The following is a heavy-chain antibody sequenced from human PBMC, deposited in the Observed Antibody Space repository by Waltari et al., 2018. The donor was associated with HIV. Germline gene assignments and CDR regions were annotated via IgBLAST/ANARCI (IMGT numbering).Heavy chain of an antibody. J-gene: IGHJ4*02. CDR1: GSTFNYYW. V-gene: IGHV3-7*01. D-gene: IGHD3-22*01. CDR3: AREALYDSSGYYFDY. Sequence: EVQLVESGGGLVQPGGSLRLSCAASGSTFNYYWMPWLRQAPGKGLEWVANIKQDESEKYYVDSLKGRFTISRDNAKNSLFLQMNSLRVEDTAVYYCAREALYDSSGYYFDYWGQGTLVTVSS. CDR2: IKQDESEK.